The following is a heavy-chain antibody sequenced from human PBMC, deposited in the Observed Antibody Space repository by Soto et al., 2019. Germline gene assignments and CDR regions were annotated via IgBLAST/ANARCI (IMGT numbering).Heavy chain of an antibody. Sequence: HVQLVQSGAEVKKPGASVKVSCKASGYTFTTYGISWVRRAPGQGLEWMGWISTYNDITTYAQKLQGRVIMTTDRSTSTAYMELRSLRSDDTAVYYCAREGSGSYSGVWYFDYWGQGTLVTVSS. J-gene: IGHJ4*02. CDR1: GYTFTTYG. D-gene: IGHD1-26*01. CDR3: AREGSGSYSGVWYFDY. V-gene: IGHV1-18*04. CDR2: ISTYNDIT.